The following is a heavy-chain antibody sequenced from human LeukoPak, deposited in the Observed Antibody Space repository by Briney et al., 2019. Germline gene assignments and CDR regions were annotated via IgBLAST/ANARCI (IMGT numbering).Heavy chain of an antibody. J-gene: IGHJ4*02. CDR1: GYTFTSYY. D-gene: IGHD6-6*01. V-gene: IGHV1-46*01. CDR2: INPSGGST. CDR3: ARDSYYSSSSLGFDY. Sequence: GASVKVSCKASGYTFTSYYMHWVRQAPGQGLEWMGIINPSGGSTSYAQKVQGRVSMTRDRYTSKVYMEVRRMRYEDRAVYDCARDSYYSSSSLGFDYWGQGPLVTVSS.